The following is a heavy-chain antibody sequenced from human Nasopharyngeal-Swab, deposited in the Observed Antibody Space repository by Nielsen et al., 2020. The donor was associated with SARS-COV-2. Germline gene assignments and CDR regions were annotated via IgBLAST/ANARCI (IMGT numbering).Heavy chain of an antibody. J-gene: IGHJ4*02. CDR2: VFSSGTP. CDR3: ARSGYSYGLPVGYFGH. CDR1: GGSISSYY. D-gene: IGHD5-18*01. V-gene: IGHV4-59*01. Sequence: SETLSLTCSVSGGSISSYYWSWIRQRPGKGLAWLGSVFSSGTPNYNPSLKSRVSISVDTSRNQFSLKLRSMTAADTAVYYCARSGYSYGLPVGYFGHWGQGILVTVSS.